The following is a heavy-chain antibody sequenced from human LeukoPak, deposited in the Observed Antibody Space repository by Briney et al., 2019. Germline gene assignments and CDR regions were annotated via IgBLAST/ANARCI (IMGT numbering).Heavy chain of an antibody. J-gene: IGHJ4*02. D-gene: IGHD3-9*01. Sequence: GGSLRLSCAASGFTFSRYAMSWVRQAPGKGLEWVSAISGSDSTTYYADSVKGRFIISRDNSKNTLYLQMSSLRVEDTAVYYCAKRYFGNYYFDYWGQGTQVTVSS. CDR1: GFTFSRYA. CDR3: AKRYFGNYYFDY. CDR2: ISGSDSTT. V-gene: IGHV3-23*01.